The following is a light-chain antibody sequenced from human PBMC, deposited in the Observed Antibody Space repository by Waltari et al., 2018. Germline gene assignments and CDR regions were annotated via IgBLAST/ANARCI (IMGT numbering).Light chain of an antibody. CDR1: QSVSSK. Sequence: EIEMTQSPATLSVSPGERDTLSCRASQSVSSKLAWYQQKPGQAPRLLIYGASTRATGIPARFSGSGSGTKFTLTISSMQSEDFAVYYCQQYNNWPRTFGQGTKLEIK. J-gene: IGKJ2*01. V-gene: IGKV3-15*01. CDR2: GAS. CDR3: QQYNNWPRT.